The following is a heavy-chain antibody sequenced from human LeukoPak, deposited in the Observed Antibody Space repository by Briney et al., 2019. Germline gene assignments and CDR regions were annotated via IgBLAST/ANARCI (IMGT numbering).Heavy chain of an antibody. D-gene: IGHD3-9*01. CDR2: IKQDGSEK. J-gene: IGHJ4*02. CDR1: GFTFSSYW. Sequence: GGSLRLSCAASGFTFSSYWMSWVRQAPGKGLEWVANIKQDGSEKYYVDSVKGRFTISRDNAKNSLHLQMNSLRAEDTAVYYCARHFGGGCYDILTGYYAPYYFDYWGQGTLVTVSS. V-gene: IGHV3-7*01. CDR3: ARHFGGGCYDILTGYYAPYYFDY.